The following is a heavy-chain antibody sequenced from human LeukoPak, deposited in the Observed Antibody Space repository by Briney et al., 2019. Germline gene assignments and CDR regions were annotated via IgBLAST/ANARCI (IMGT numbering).Heavy chain of an antibody. D-gene: IGHD6-13*01. Sequence: ASVKVSCKASGYTFTGYYMHWVRQAPGQGLEWMGIINPSGGSTSYAQKFQGGVTMTRDTSTSTLYMELSSLRSEDTAVYYCARDLAAAGTSFFDYWGQGTLVTVSS. J-gene: IGHJ4*02. CDR1: GYTFTGYY. CDR3: ARDLAAAGTSFFDY. V-gene: IGHV1-46*01. CDR2: INPSGGST.